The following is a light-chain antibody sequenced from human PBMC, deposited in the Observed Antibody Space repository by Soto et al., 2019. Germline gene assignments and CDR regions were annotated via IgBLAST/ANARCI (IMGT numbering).Light chain of an antibody. CDR1: SIDVVSYNL. CDR3: CSYAGSSTFYV. J-gene: IGLJ1*01. Sequence: QSLLTEPAYVSGSPGQSVTISCHGTSIDVVSYNLGSWYQQHPGKAPKLIIYEVNKRPSGVSIRFSGSKSGNTASLTISGLQAEDEADYSCCSYAGSSTFYVFGTGTKVTVL. V-gene: IGLV2-23*02. CDR2: EVN.